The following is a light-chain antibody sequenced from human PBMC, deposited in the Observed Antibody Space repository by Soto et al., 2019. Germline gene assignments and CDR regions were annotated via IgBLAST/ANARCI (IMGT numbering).Light chain of an antibody. CDR2: DAS. CDR1: LSVSRN. V-gene: IGKV3-15*01. J-gene: IGKJ1*01. Sequence: EIVMTQSPATLSVSPGERATLSCRASLSVSRNLAWYQQKPGQAPRLLIFDASTRATGIPARFSGSGSGTEFTITITSLRSEDFAVYYCQQYNAWPRTFGQGTKVEIK. CDR3: QQYNAWPRT.